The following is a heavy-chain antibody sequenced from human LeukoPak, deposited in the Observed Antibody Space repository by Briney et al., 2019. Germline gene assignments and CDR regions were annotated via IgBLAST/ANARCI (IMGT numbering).Heavy chain of an antibody. V-gene: IGHV3-7*01. CDR3: ARDRFKNDFWSGYYFDY. CDR1: GFTFSSYW. J-gene: IGHJ4*02. D-gene: IGHD3-3*01. CDR2: IKQDGSEK. Sequence: GGSLRLSCAASGFTFSSYWMSWVRQAPGKGLEWVANIKQDGSEKYYVDSVKGRFTISRDNAKNSLYLQMNSLRAEDTAVYYCARDRFKNDFWSGYYFDYWGQGTLVNVSS.